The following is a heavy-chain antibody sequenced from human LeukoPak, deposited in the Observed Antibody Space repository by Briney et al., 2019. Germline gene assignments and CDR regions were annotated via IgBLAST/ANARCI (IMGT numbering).Heavy chain of an antibody. CDR1: GYTFTGYY. J-gene: IGHJ5*02. V-gene: IGHV1-2*02. CDR2: INSNSGGT. D-gene: IGHD2-15*01. CDR3: AREKVEGANWFDP. Sequence: ASVKVSCKASGYTFTGYYMHWVRQAPGQGREWMGWINSNSGGTNYAQKFQGRVTMTRDTSISTVYMELSRLRSDDTAVYYCAREKVEGANWFDPWGQGTLVTVFS.